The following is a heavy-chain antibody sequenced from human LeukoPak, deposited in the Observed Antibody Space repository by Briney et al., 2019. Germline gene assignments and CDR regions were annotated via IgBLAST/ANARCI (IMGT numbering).Heavy chain of an antibody. CDR1: GYTFTSYA. V-gene: IGHV7-4-1*02. J-gene: IGHJ6*03. CDR2: INTNTGNP. Sequence: ASVKVSCKASGYTFTSYAMNWVRQAPGQGLEWMGWINTNTGNPTYAQGFTGRFVFSLDTSVSTAYLQISSLKAEDTAVYYCARAQPYCGGDCYSPMPYYYYYMDVWGKGTTVTISS. CDR3: ARAQPYCGGDCYSPMPYYYYYMDV. D-gene: IGHD2-21*02.